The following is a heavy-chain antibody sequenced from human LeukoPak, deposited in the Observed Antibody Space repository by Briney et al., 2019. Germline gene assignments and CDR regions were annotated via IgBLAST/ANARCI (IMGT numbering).Heavy chain of an antibody. CDR3: ARDKAYYYDSSGPNWFDP. CDR1: GFTFSSYW. J-gene: IGHJ5*02. CDR2: ISSSGSTI. Sequence: GGSLRLSCAASGFTFSSYWMSWVRQAPGKGLEWVSYISSSGSTIYYADSVKGRFTISRDNAKNSLYLQMNSLRAEDTAVYYCARDKAYYYDSSGPNWFDPWGQGTLVTVSS. D-gene: IGHD3-22*01. V-gene: IGHV3-48*04.